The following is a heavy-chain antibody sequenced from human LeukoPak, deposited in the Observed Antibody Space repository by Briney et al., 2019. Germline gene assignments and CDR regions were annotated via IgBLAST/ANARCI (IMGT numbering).Heavy chain of an antibody. CDR3: ARGGGDGSG. Sequence: GGSLRLSCAASGFTFSSYSMNWVRQAPGKGLEWVSYISSSSSNIYYADSVKGRFTISRDNAKNSLYLQMNSLRAEDTAVYYCARGGGDGSGWGQGTLVTVSS. CDR1: GFTFSSYS. J-gene: IGHJ4*02. CDR2: ISSSSSNI. V-gene: IGHV3-48*01. D-gene: IGHD2-21*01.